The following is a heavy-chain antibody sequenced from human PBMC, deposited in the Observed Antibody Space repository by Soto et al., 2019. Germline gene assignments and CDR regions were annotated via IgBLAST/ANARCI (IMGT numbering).Heavy chain of an antibody. J-gene: IGHJ4*02. CDR1: GGSFSGYY. D-gene: IGHD6-13*01. V-gene: IGHV4-34*01. Sequence: SETLSLTCAVYGGSFSGYYWSWIRQPPGKGLEWIGEINHSGSTNYNPSLKSRVTISVDTSKNQFSLKLSSVTAADTAVYYCARGYYSSSWYRSYYFDYWGQGTLVTVSS. CDR2: INHSGST. CDR3: ARGYYSSSWYRSYYFDY.